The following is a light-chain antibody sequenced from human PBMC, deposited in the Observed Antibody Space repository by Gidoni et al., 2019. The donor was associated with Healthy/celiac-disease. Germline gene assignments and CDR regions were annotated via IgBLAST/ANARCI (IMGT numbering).Light chain of an antibody. CDR2: DVS. J-gene: IGLJ1*01. CDR1: SSAVGGYNY. CDR3: SSYTSSSILYV. V-gene: IGLV2-14*03. Sequence: QSALTQPASVSGSPGQSITISCTGTSSAVGGYNYVSWYQQQPGKAPKLMIYDVSNRPSGFSNRFSGSKSGNTASLTISGLQAEDEADYYCSSYTSSSILYVFGTGTKVTVL.